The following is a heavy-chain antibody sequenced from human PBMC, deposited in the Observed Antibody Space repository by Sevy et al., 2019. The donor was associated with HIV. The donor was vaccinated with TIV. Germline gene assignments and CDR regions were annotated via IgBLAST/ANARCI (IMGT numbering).Heavy chain of an antibody. Sequence: GESLKICCKGSGFTFTNYWIAWVRQMPGKGLEWMGIIYPGDSDTRYSPSFQGQVTISADKSITTAYLQWSSLKASDTAMYYCARTYYYGSGNYCDAISRFGYWGQGTLVTVSS. CDR1: GFTFTNYW. CDR2: IYPGDSDT. CDR3: ARTYYYGSGNYCDAISRFGY. D-gene: IGHD3-10*01. V-gene: IGHV5-51*01. J-gene: IGHJ4*02.